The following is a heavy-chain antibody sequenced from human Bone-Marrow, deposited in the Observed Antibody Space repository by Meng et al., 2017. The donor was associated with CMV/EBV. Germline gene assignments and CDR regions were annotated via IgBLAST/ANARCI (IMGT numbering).Heavy chain of an antibody. V-gene: IGHV3-30*02. CDR2: IWYDGSNK. Sequence: GESLKISCAASGFTFSSYGMHWVRQAPGKGLEWVAVIWYDGSNKYYADSVKGRFTISRDNSKNTVYLQMNRLMHEDTAVYYCVKDRRSSGYDSPWGQGVVVTVSS. CDR3: VKDRRSSGYDSP. J-gene: IGHJ4*02. CDR1: GFTFSSYG. D-gene: IGHD5-12*01.